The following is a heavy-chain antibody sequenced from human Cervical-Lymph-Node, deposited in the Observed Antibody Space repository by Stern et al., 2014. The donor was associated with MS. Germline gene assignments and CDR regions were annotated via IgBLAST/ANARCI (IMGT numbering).Heavy chain of an antibody. J-gene: IGHJ4*02. V-gene: IGHV1-3*01. CDR2: INAGNGNT. CDR1: GYTFTSYA. Sequence: QVQLVQSGAEVKKPGASVKVSCKASGYTFTSYAMHWVRQAPGQRLEWMGWINAGNGNTKYSQKFQGRVTITRDTSASTAYMELSSLRSEDTAVYYCARGGLRYFDWLSYWGQGTLVTVSS. D-gene: IGHD3-9*01. CDR3: ARGGLRYFDWLSY.